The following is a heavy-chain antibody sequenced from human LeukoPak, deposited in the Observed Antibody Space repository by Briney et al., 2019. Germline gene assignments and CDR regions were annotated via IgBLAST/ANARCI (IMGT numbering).Heavy chain of an antibody. Sequence: SETLFLTCTVSGGSISSYYWTWIRQPPGKGLEWIGYIYHSGSTNYDPSLKSRVTISVDTSKNQFSLKLGSVTAADTAVYYCARGVWPSAYYYYGMDVWGQGTTVTVSS. V-gene: IGHV4-59*01. D-gene: IGHD3-16*01. CDR3: ARGVWPSAYYYYGMDV. CDR1: GGSISSYY. J-gene: IGHJ6*02. CDR2: IYHSGST.